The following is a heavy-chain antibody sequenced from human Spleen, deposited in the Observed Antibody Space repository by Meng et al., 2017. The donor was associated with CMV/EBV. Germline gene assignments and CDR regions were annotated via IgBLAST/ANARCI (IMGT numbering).Heavy chain of an antibody. J-gene: IGHJ4*02. CDR1: GCSISISTW. V-gene: IGHV4-4*02. CDR3: ARDPYATGWAG. Sequence: QVQLQESGPGLVQPSRTLSLTCAVSGCSISISTWWSWVRQPPGKGLEWIGEIYHSGGTNYNPSLRGRVTISLDKSKNQFSLTLRSVTAADTAVYYCARDPYATGWAGWGQGTLVTVSS. CDR2: IYHSGGT. D-gene: IGHD6-19*01.